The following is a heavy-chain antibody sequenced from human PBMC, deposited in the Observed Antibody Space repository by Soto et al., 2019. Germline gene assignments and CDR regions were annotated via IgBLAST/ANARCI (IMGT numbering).Heavy chain of an antibody. D-gene: IGHD3-3*01. CDR2: IYPGDSDT. J-gene: IGHJ6*02. CDR1: GYSFTSYW. CDR3: ARHSQYYDFWSGARSPQYYYYYYGMDV. Sequence: GSLKISCKGSGYSFTSYWIGWVRQMPGKGLEWMGIIYPGDSDTRYSPSFQGQVTISADKSISTAYLQWSSLKASDTAMYHCARHSQYYDFWSGARSPQYYYYYYGMDVWGQGTTVTVSS. V-gene: IGHV5-51*01.